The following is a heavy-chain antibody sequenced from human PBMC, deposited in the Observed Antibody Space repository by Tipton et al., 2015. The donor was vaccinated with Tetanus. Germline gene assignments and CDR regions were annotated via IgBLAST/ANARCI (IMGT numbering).Heavy chain of an antibody. CDR1: GFTFSNYR. D-gene: IGHD3-22*01. CDR2: ISTSSTTI. CDR3: ARDFSYYFDSKSGFDY. V-gene: IGHV3-48*02. J-gene: IGHJ4*02. Sequence: SLRLSCAVSGFTFSNYRMNWVRQAPGKGLEWVSYISTSSTTIFYADSVRGRFTISRDNAKNSLYLQMNSLRDEDTAVYYCARDFSYYFDSKSGFDYWGQGTLVTVSS.